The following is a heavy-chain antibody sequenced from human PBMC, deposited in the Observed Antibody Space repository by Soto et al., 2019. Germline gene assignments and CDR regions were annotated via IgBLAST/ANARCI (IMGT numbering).Heavy chain of an antibody. J-gene: IGHJ5*02. V-gene: IGHV3-48*02. Sequence: EVQLVESGGGLVQRGGSLRLSCAASGFTFGIYSMNWVRQAPGKGLEWISYINGSSSTMYYADSVKGRFIISRDNADNSLNLQMNSLRDADTAVYYCARRDRFRCSGDRCFSDGLFLSWGQGTLVTVSS. CDR3: ARRDRFRCSGDRCFSDGLFLS. CDR2: INGSSSTM. CDR1: GFTFGIYS. D-gene: IGHD2-15*01.